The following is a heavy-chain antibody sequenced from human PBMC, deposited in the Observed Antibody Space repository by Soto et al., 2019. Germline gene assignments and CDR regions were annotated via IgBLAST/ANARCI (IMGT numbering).Heavy chain of an antibody. Sequence: SETLSLTCTVSGGSISSYYWSWIRQPPGKGLEWIGYIYYSGSTNYNPSLKSRVTISVDTSKNQFSLKLSSVTAAGTAVYYCARTSGYYDFWSGYNNWFDPWGQGTLVTVSS. CDR3: ARTSGYYDFWSGYNNWFDP. V-gene: IGHV4-59*08. J-gene: IGHJ5*02. CDR2: IYYSGST. D-gene: IGHD3-3*01. CDR1: GGSISSYY.